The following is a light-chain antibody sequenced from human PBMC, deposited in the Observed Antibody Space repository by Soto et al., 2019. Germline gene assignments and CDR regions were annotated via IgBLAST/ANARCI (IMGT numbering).Light chain of an antibody. CDR1: SSNIGTIT. J-gene: IGLJ3*02. V-gene: IGLV1-44*01. CDR3: AAWDDSLWV. CDR2: NDH. Sequence: QLVLTQPPSASGTPGQRVTITCSGSSSNIGTITVRWYRQLPGTAPNDLVYNDHERPSAVPDRFSGSKSGTSASLAISGLQYEAEDDYYCAAWDDSLWVFGGGTKLTVL.